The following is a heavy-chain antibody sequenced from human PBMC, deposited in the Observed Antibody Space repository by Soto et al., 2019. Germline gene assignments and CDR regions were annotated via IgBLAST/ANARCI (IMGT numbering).Heavy chain of an antibody. J-gene: IGHJ4*02. CDR1: GDSISSSSYF. CDR3: ARQSYDSSDYFDY. Sequence: QLQLQESGPGLVKPSETLSLTCSVSGDSISSSSYFWGWIRQPPGKGLEWIGSFSYSGIIDYNPFLKSRVTIAADTSRIHCSLKLISVTAADTDIYYCARQSYDSSDYFDYWGQGTLVTVSS. V-gene: IGHV4-39*01. D-gene: IGHD3-22*01. CDR2: FSYSGII.